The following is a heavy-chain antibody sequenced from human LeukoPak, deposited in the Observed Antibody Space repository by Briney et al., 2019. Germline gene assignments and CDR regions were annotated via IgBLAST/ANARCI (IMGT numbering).Heavy chain of an antibody. Sequence: PGGSLRLSCAASGFTFSSYGMHWVRQAPGKGLEWVAVISYDGSNKYYADSVKGRFTISRDNSKNTLYLQMNSLRAEDTAVYYCAKDRGDLRGAFDIWGQGTMVTVSS. V-gene: IGHV3-30*18. CDR1: GFTFSSYG. D-gene: IGHD3-10*01. CDR3: AKDRGDLRGAFDI. CDR2: ISYDGSNK. J-gene: IGHJ3*02.